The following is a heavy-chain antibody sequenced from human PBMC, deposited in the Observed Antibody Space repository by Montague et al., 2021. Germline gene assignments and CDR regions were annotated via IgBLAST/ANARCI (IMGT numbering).Heavy chain of an antibody. V-gene: IGHV4-31*03. CDR1: GGFISSGGYY. J-gene: IGHJ4*02. Sequence: TLSLTCTVSGGFISSGGYYWSWIRQLPGKGLEWIGYIFYSGNTYYSPSPKSRVTISVDTSKNQFSLKLSSVTAADTAVYYCARAEDYYGSGSYLGFDYWGQGTLVTVSS. CDR3: ARAEDYYGSGSYLGFDY. CDR2: IFYSGNT. D-gene: IGHD3-10*01.